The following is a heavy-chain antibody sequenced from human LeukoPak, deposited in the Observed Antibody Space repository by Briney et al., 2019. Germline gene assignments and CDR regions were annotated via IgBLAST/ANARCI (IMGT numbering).Heavy chain of an antibody. CDR3: ARDNPDYGDYPWGLLSSVAFDI. CDR1: GFTFSSYG. J-gene: IGHJ3*02. Sequence: GGSLRLSCAASGFTFSSYGMHWVRQAPGKGLEWVAVISNDGSNKYYTDAVKGRFTISRDNAKNSLYLQMNSLRAEDTAVYYCARDNPDYGDYPWGLLSSVAFDIWGQGTMVTVSS. CDR2: ISNDGSNK. V-gene: IGHV3-30*03. D-gene: IGHD4-17*01.